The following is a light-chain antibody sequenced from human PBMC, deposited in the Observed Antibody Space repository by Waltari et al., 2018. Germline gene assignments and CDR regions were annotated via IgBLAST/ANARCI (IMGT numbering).Light chain of an antibody. CDR2: YNN. J-gene: IGLJ3*02. CDR3: ASWDDGLNGWV. V-gene: IGLV1-44*01. Sequence: QSVLTQAPSASGTPGQRVIISCSGSSSNIGNNPVNWYQQVPGTAPKLLIFYNNERPSGVTDRLPGSKSGTSASLAIRGLQSEDEADYYCASWDDGLNGWVFGGGTRLTVL. CDR1: SSNIGNNP.